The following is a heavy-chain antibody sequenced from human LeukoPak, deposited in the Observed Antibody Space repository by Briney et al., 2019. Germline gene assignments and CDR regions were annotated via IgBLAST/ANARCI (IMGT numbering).Heavy chain of an antibody. V-gene: IGHV3-23*01. CDR1: GFTFSSCA. J-gene: IGHJ6*03. CDR2: ISAGVGST. CDR3: AKDGGEYYDILTGYYPRLYYMDV. D-gene: IGHD3-9*01. Sequence: GGSLRLSCAASGFTFSSCAMTWVRQAPGKGLEWVSAISAGVGSTYYADSVKGRFTISRDNSKNTLYLQMNSLRAEDTAVYYCAKDGGEYYDILTGYYPRLYYMDVWGKGTTVTISS.